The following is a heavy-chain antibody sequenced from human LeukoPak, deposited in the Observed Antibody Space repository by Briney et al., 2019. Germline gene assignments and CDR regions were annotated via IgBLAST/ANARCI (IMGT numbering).Heavy chain of an antibody. CDR3: ARDRYYYGSGSYYLADY. J-gene: IGHJ4*02. D-gene: IGHD3-10*01. Sequence: PGRSLRLSCAASGFTFSSYGMHWVRQAPGKGLEWVAVIWYDGSNKYYADSVKGRFTISGDNSKNTLYLQMNSLRAEDTAVYYCARDRYYYGSGSYYLADYWGQGTLVTVSS. CDR2: IWYDGSNK. V-gene: IGHV3-33*01. CDR1: GFTFSSYG.